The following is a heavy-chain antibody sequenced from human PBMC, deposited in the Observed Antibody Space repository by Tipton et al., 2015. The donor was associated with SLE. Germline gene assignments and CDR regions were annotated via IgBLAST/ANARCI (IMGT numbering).Heavy chain of an antibody. CDR1: DYSISSGYY. V-gene: IGHV4-38-2*01. CDR3: ARLRGWLQVDY. Sequence: TLSLTCAVSDYSISSGYYWGWIRQPPGKGLEWIGSIYRSGSTYYNPSLKSRVTISVDTPKNQVSLKLSSVTAADTAVYYCARLRGWLQVDYWGQGTLVTVSS. J-gene: IGHJ4*02. CDR2: IYRSGST. D-gene: IGHD5-24*01.